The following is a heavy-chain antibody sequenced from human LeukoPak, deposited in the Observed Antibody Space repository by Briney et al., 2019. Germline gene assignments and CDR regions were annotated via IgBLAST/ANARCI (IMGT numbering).Heavy chain of an antibody. D-gene: IGHD4-23*01. CDR1: GFTFDRYE. V-gene: IGHV3-48*03. Sequence: GGSLRLSCAASGFTFDRYEMNWVRQPPGKGLEWVSYVSSTASSKHYAESVKGRFTISRDNAKNSLFLQMNSLRGEDTAVYFCARDTPGGAFDFWGQGTMVTVSS. J-gene: IGHJ3*01. CDR2: VSSTASSK. CDR3: ARDTPGGAFDF.